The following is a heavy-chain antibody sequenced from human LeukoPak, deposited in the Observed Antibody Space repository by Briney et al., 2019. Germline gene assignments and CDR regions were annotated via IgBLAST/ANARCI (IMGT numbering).Heavy chain of an antibody. J-gene: IGHJ3*02. D-gene: IGHD2-15*01. Sequence: SVKVSCKASGGTFSSYTISWVRQAPGQGLEWMGRIIPTLGIANYAQKFQGRVTITADKSTSTAYMELSSLRSEDTAVYYCARTEGGGAFDIWGQGTMVTVSS. V-gene: IGHV1-69*02. CDR3: ARTEGGGAFDI. CDR2: IIPTLGIA. CDR1: GGTFSSYT.